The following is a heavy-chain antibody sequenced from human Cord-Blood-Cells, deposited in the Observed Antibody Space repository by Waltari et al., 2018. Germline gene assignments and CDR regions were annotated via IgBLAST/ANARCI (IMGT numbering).Heavy chain of an antibody. Sequence: QVQLQESGPGLVKPSETLSLTCTVSGGSLSSHYWSWIRQPPGKGLEWIGYIYYSGSTNYNPSLKSRVTISVDTSKNQFSLKLSSVTAADTAVYYCARDASYDILTGYYDYWGQGTLVTVSS. CDR3: ARDASYDILTGYYDY. CDR1: GGSLSSHY. V-gene: IGHV4-59*11. J-gene: IGHJ4*02. D-gene: IGHD3-9*01. CDR2: IYYSGST.